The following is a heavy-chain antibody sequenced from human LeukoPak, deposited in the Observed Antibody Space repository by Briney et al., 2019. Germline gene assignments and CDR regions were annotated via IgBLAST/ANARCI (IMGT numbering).Heavy chain of an antibody. CDR2: IISDGSST. Sequence: GGSLRLSCAASGFTFSSYAMHWVRQAPGKGLVWVSRIISDGSSTSYADSVKGRFSISRDNAKNTLYLQMHSLRAEDTAVYYCARDREGLLVPDYWGQGTLVTVSS. D-gene: IGHD2-8*02. CDR1: GFTFSSYA. CDR3: ARDREGLLVPDY. J-gene: IGHJ4*02. V-gene: IGHV3-74*01.